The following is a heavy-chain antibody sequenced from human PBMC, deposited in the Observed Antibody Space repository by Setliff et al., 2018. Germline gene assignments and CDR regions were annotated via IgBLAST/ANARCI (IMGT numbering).Heavy chain of an antibody. CDR3: ARGKSYYYYMDV. J-gene: IGHJ6*03. Sequence: SETLSLTCAVSGNSISSDYWSWIRQPAGKGLEWIGRIYTSGNTNYNPSLKSRVTMSVDTSKKQFSLKLSSVAAADTAVYYCARGKSYYYYMDVWGKGTTVTVSS. CDR1: GNSISSDY. V-gene: IGHV4-4*07. CDR2: IYTSGNT.